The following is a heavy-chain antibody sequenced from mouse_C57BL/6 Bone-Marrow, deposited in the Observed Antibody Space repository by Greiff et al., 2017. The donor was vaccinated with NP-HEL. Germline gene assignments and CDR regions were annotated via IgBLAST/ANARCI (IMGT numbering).Heavy chain of an antibody. Sequence: VQLQQSGAELARPGASVKLSCKASGYTFTSYGISWVKQRTGQGLEWIGEIYPRSGNTYYNEKFKGKATLTADKSSSTAYMELRSLTSEYSAVYFCARYIYRFAYWGQGTLVTVSA. CDR1: GYTFTSYG. CDR2: IYPRSGNT. CDR3: ARYIYRFAY. V-gene: IGHV1-81*01. J-gene: IGHJ3*01. D-gene: IGHD1-3*01.